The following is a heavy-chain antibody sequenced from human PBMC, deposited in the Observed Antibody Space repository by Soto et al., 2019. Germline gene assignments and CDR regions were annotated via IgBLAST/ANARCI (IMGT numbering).Heavy chain of an antibody. CDR3: VKVAPMVRGAIGY. CDR2: ISSNGGST. V-gene: IGHV3-64D*06. CDR1: GFTFSSYA. Sequence: EVQLVESGGGLVQPGGSLRLSYSASGFTFSSYAMHWVRQAPGKGLEYVSAISSNGGSTYYADSVKGRFTISRDNSKNTLYLQMSSLRAEDTAVYYCVKVAPMVRGAIGYWGQGTLVTVSS. J-gene: IGHJ4*02. D-gene: IGHD3-10*01.